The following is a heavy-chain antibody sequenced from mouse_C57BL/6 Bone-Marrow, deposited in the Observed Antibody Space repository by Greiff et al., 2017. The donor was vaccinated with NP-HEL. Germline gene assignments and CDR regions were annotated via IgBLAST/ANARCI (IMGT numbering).Heavy chain of an antibody. Sequence: VQLKQSVAELVRPGASVKLSCTASGFNIKNTYMHWVKQRPEQGLEWIGRIDPANGNTKYAPKFQGKATITADTSSNTAYLQLSSLTSEDTAIYYCASPPFYYYGSSAFAYWGQGTLVTVSA. V-gene: IGHV14-3*01. CDR2: IDPANGNT. CDR3: ASPPFYYYGSSAFAY. D-gene: IGHD1-1*01. J-gene: IGHJ3*01. CDR1: GFNIKNTY.